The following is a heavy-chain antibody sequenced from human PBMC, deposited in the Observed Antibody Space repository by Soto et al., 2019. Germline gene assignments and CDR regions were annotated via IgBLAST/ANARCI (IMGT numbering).Heavy chain of an antibody. CDR2: IWYDGSNI. CDR3: ARARRSGWNVDAFDI. Sequence: QVQLVESGGGVVQPGRSLRLSCAASGFTFSNYGMRWVRQAPGKGLEWVAVIWYDGSNIDYADSVKGRFTISRDNSKNTLYLQMNSLRDEDTAEYYCARARRSGWNVDAFDIWGQGTMVTVSS. D-gene: IGHD6-19*01. V-gene: IGHV3-33*01. J-gene: IGHJ3*02. CDR1: GFTFSNYG.